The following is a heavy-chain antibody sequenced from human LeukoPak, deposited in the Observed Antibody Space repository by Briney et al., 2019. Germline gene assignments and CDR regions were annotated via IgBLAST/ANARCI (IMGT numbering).Heavy chain of an antibody. D-gene: IGHD5-18*01. V-gene: IGHV3-53*01. CDR1: GFIVGDTH. CDR2: VYSGTTT. Sequence: GGSLRLSCAGSGFIVGDTHMTWVRQAPRKGLEWVSLVYSGTTTHYADSVKGRFSISRDHSNNILYLQMNTLRAEDTAVYYCARLQGYSLGYQYFYYMDVWGTGTTVTVSS. CDR3: ARLQGYSLGYQYFYYMDV. J-gene: IGHJ6*03.